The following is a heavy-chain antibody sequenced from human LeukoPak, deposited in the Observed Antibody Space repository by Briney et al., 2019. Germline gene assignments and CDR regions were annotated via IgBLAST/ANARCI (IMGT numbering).Heavy chain of an antibody. Sequence: ASVKVSCKASGYTFTSSGISWVRQAPGQGLEWMGWISAYNGNTNYAQKLQGRVTMTTDTSTSTPYMDLRSLRSDDTAVYYCAVGITRVMYYYDSSGYFHDAFDIWGQGTMVTVSS. CDR2: ISAYNGNT. CDR3: AVGITRVMYYYDSSGYFHDAFDI. J-gene: IGHJ3*02. V-gene: IGHV1-18*01. CDR1: GYTFTSSG. D-gene: IGHD3-22*01.